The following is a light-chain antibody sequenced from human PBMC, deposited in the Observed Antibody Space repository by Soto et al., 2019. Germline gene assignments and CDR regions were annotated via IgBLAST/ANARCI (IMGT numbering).Light chain of an antibody. J-gene: IGLJ3*02. CDR3: AAWDDTLDAQV. Sequence: QSVLAQSPSASGTPGQRVTISCSGSRSNIGRNFAYWYQHVPGTAPRLLTQRNNERPSGVPDRFSGSKSGTSVSLAISGLRSDDEATYYCAAWDDTLDAQVFGGGTKVTVL. CDR2: RNN. V-gene: IGLV1-47*01. CDR1: RSNIGRNF.